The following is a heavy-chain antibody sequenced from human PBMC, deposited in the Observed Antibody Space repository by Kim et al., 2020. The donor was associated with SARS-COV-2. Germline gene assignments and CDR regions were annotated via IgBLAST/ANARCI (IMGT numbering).Heavy chain of an antibody. D-gene: IGHD3-16*01. V-gene: IGHV1-24*01. CDR2: FDPEDGET. J-gene: IGHJ4*02. CDR1: GYTLTELS. Sequence: ASVKVSCKVSGYTLTELSMHWVRQAPGKGLEWMGGFDPEDGETIYAQKFQGRVTMTEDTSTDTAYMELSSLRSEDTAVYYCATVRDNDYVWGSYFYYFDYWGQGTLVTVSS. CDR3: ATVRDNDYVWGSYFYYFDY.